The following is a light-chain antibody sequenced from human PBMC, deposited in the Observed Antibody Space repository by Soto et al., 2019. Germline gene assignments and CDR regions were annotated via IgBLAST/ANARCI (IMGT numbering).Light chain of an antibody. Sequence: EIVMTQSPATLSVSPGERATLSCRASQSVSTNLAWYQQEPGQAPRLLIYGASTRAAGIPARFRGSGSGTEFTLTISRLEPEDFAVYYCQQYGSSPQTFGGGTKVEIK. CDR2: GAS. CDR3: QQYGSSPQT. CDR1: QSVSTN. V-gene: IGKV3-15*01. J-gene: IGKJ4*01.